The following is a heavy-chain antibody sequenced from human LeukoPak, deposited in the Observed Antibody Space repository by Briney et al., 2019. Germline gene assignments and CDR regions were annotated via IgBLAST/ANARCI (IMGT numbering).Heavy chain of an antibody. V-gene: IGHV4-34*01. CDR2: INHSGST. CDR3: ARDIVATITTVRTYYFDY. CDR1: GGSFSGYY. J-gene: IGHJ4*02. Sequence: SETLSLTCAVYGGSFSGYYWSWIRQPPGKGLEWIGEINHSGSTNYNPSLKSRVTISVDTSKNQFSLKLSSVTAADTAVYYGARDIVATITTVRTYYFDYWGQGTLVTVSS. D-gene: IGHD5-12*01.